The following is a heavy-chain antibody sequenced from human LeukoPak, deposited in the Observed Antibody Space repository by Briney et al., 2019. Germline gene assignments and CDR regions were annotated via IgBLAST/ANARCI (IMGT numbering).Heavy chain of an antibody. CDR3: ARAGTTVVTPTEY. CDR1: GYTFTGYY. J-gene: IGHJ4*02. CDR2: INPNSGGT. D-gene: IGHD4-23*01. V-gene: IGHV1-2*02. Sequence: ASVKVSCKASGYTFTGYYMHWVRQAPGQGLEWMGWINPNSGGTNYAQKFQGRVTMTRDTSISTAYMELSRLRSDDTAVYYCARAGTTVVTPTEYWGQGTLVTVSS.